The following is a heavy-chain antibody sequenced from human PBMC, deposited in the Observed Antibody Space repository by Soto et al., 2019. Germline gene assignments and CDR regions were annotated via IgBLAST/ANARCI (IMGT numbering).Heavy chain of an antibody. CDR3: ARGPSYGMDV. CDR2: ISSSSSYI. V-gene: IGHV3-21*01. J-gene: IGHJ6*02. CDR1: GFTFSRYS. Sequence: EVQLVESGGGLVKPGGSLRLSCAASGFTFSRYSMNWVRQAPGKGLEWVSSISSSSSYIYYADSVKGRFTISRDDAKNSLYLQMNSLRAEDTAVYYCARGPSYGMDVWGQGTTVTVSS.